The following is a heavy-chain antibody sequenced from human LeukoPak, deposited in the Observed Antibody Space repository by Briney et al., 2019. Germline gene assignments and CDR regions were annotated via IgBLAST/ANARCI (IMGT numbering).Heavy chain of an antibody. CDR2: IWYDGSNK. CDR1: GFTFSSYG. V-gene: IGHV3-33*01. CDR3: AREGTQRYFDY. J-gene: IGHJ4*02. Sequence: GGSLRLFCAASGFTFSSYGMHWVRQAPGKGLEGVAVIWYDGSNKYYADSVKGRFTISRDNSKNTLYLQMNSLRAEDTAVYYCAREGTQRYFDYWGQGTLVIVTS. D-gene: IGHD1-1*01.